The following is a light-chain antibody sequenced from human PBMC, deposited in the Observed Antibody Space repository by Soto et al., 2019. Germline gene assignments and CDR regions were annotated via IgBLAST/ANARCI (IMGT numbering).Light chain of an antibody. CDR2: DAS. CDR1: QSISSW. CDR3: QQYNSYSGT. Sequence: DIQMTQYPSTLSASVGDRVTITCRASQSISSWLAWYQQKPGKAPKLLIYDASSLESGVPSRFSGSGSGTEFTLTISSLQPDDFATYYCQQYNSYSGTFGHGTKVDIK. J-gene: IGKJ1*01. V-gene: IGKV1-5*01.